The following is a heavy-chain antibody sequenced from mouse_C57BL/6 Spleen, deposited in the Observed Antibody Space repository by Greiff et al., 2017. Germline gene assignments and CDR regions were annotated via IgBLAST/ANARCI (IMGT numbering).Heavy chain of an antibody. CDR2: INPGSGGT. CDR3: ARGGTVVTNWYFDV. Sequence: QVQLQQSGAELVRPGTSVKVSCKASGYAFTNYLIEWVKQRPGQGLEWIGVINPGSGGTNYNEKFKGKATLTADKSSSTAYMQLSSLTSEYSAVYFCARGGTVVTNWYFDVWGTGTTVTVSS. V-gene: IGHV1-54*01. D-gene: IGHD1-1*01. CDR1: GYAFTNYL. J-gene: IGHJ1*03.